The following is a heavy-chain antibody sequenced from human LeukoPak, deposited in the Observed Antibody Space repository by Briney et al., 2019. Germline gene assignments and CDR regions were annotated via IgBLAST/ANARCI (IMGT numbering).Heavy chain of an antibody. CDR2: IRYDGSNK. CDR1: AFTFSNYG. D-gene: IGHD2/OR15-2a*01. J-gene: IGHJ3*02. Sequence: GGSLRLSCAASAFTFSNYGMHWVRQAPGKGLVWVAFIRYDGSNKYYADSVKGRFTISRGNSKNTVYLQMNSLTAEDSDVFYCAKGRTLKGDLDAFDIWGQGTMVTASS. V-gene: IGHV3-30*02. CDR3: AKGRTLKGDLDAFDI.